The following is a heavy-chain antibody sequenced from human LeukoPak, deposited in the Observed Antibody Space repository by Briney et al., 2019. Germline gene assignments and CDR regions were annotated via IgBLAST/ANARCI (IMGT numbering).Heavy chain of an antibody. CDR3: ARIAAAGDNWFDP. CDR2: ISAYNGNT. Sequence: ASVKVSCKASGYTFTGYYMHWVRQAPGQGLEWMGWISAYNGNTNYAQKLQGRVTMTTDISTSTAYMELRSLRSDDTAVYYCARIAAAGDNWFDPWGQGTLVTVSS. V-gene: IGHV1-18*04. CDR1: GYTFTGYY. D-gene: IGHD6-13*01. J-gene: IGHJ5*02.